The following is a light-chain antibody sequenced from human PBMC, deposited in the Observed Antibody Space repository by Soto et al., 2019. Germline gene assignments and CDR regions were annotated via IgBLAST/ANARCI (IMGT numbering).Light chain of an antibody. J-gene: IGKJ5*01. Sequence: EIVMTQSPATMSVSQGERATLSCRASQHSSQTLAWYQQKPGQAPRLLIYGASTRATGTPARFSGSGSGREFTLTISSLQSEDSAVYYCQQYSNWPLTFGQGTRLEIK. CDR3: QQYSNWPLT. V-gene: IGKV3-15*01. CDR2: GAS. CDR1: QHSSQT.